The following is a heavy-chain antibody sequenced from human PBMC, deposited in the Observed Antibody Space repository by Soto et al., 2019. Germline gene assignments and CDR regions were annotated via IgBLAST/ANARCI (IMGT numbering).Heavy chain of an antibody. J-gene: IGHJ4*02. Sequence: SVKVSCKASGGTFSSYTISWVRQAPGQGLEWMGRIIPILGIANYAQKFQGRVTITADKSTSTAYMELSSLRSEDTAVYYCASDAVQGYCSSTSCDPHHDYWGQGTLVTVSS. D-gene: IGHD2-2*01. V-gene: IGHV1-69*02. CDR1: GGTFSSYT. CDR3: ASDAVQGYCSSTSCDPHHDY. CDR2: IIPILGIA.